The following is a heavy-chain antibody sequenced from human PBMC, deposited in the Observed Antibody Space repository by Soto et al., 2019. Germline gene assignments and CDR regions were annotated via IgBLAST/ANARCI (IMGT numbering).Heavy chain of an antibody. J-gene: IGHJ4*02. CDR1: GFTFNIYS. CDR3: ARDAYGDFYFDY. D-gene: IGHD4-17*01. CDR2: ISSSGASI. Sequence: EVQLVDSGGGLVQPGGSLRLSCAASGFTFNIYSMNWVRQTPGKGLEWVSYISSSGASIYYSDSVKGRFTISRDNAKNSLFLQMNRLRAEDTAVYYCARDAYGDFYFDYWGQGSLVTVSS. V-gene: IGHV3-48*01.